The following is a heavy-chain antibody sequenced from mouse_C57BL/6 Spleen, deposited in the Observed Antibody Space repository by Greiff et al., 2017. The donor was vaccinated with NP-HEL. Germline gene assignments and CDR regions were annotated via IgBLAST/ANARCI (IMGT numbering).Heavy chain of an antibody. CDR3: ARNYGSSWDFDV. CDR2: IDPEDGET. V-gene: IGHV14-2*01. CDR1: GFNIKDYY. J-gene: IGHJ1*03. Sequence: DVKLQESGAELVKPGASVKLSCTASGFNIKDYYMHWVKQRTEQGLEWIGRIDPEDGETKYAPKFQGKATITADTSSNTAYLQLSSLTSEDTAVYYCARNYGSSWDFDVWGTGTTVTVSS. D-gene: IGHD1-1*01.